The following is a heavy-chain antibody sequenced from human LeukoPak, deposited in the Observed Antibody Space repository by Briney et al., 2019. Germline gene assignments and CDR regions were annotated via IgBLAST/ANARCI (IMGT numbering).Heavy chain of an antibody. J-gene: IGHJ4*02. D-gene: IGHD3-10*01. CDR3: ARHSSSVRGVITN. V-gene: IGHV4-59*08. CDR1: DGSISSNY. CDR2: IYYTGST. Sequence: PSETLSLTCSVSDGSISSNYWSWIRQPPGKGLEWIGYIYYTGSTNYNPSLKSRVTISVDTSKNQFSLKLSSVTAADTAVYYCARHSSSVRGVITNWGQGALVTVSS.